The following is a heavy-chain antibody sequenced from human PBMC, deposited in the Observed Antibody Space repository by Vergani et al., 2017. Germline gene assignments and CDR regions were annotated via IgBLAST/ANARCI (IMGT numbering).Heavy chain of an antibody. CDR1: GGTFSSYA. J-gene: IGHJ4*02. CDR3: ARARGSSSAHPLY. Sequence: QIQLVQSGAEVKKPGSSVKVSCKASGGTFSSYAISWVRQAPGQGLEWMGRIIPILGIANYAQKFQGRVTITADKSTSTAYMELSSLRSEDTAVYYCARARGSSSAHPLYWGQGTLVTVSS. D-gene: IGHD6-6*01. V-gene: IGHV1-69*04. CDR2: IIPILGIA.